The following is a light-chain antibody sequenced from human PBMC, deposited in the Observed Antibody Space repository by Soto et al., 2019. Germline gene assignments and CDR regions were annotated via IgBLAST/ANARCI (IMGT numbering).Light chain of an antibody. CDR1: SSDVGGCNY. V-gene: IGLV2-8*01. CDR3: NSYGGTNNYVV. Sequence: QSALTQPPSASGSPGQSGTISCTGTSSDVGGCNYVSWYRQHPGKAPQLIIYDVNKRPSGVPDRFSGSKSGNTASLTVSGLQAEDEADYFCNSYGGTNNYVVFGGGTKLTVL. CDR2: DVN. J-gene: IGLJ2*01.